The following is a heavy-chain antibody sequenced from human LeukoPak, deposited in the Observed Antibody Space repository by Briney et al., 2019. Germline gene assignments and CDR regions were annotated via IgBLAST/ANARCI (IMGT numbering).Heavy chain of an antibody. CDR1: GVTVSSNY. V-gene: IGHV3-53*01. J-gene: IGHJ3*02. CDR3: ARGLSSIGAFDI. Sequence: RGSLRLSCAASGVTVSSNYMSWVRQAPGKGVEWVSVIYSGVITHYTDSVKGRFTISRDNSQNTLYLQMNSLRAENAAVYYCARGLSSIGAFDIWGQGTMVTVSS. CDR2: IYSGVIT. D-gene: IGHD2-2*01.